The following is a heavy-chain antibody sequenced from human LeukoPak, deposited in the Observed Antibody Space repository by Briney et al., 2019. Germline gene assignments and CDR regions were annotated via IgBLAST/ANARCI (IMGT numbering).Heavy chain of an antibody. V-gene: IGHV1-8*01. J-gene: IGHJ6*02. Sequence: ASVKVSCMASGYTFTSYDMNWVRQATGQGLEWVGWMNPSSGNTDYAQKFQGRVTMTKNTSIGTAYMELTIPRDEDTAVYYCARSNPGADGTRGLQFVGRLSPPPYYYYDMDDWGQGTMVTVSS. D-gene: IGHD3-3*01. CDR2: MNPSSGNT. CDR3: ARSNPGADGTRGLQFVGRLSPPPYYYYDMDD. CDR1: GYTFTSYD.